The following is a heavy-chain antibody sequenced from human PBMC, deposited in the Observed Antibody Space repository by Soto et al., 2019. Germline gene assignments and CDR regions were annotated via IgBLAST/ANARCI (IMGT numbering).Heavy chain of an antibody. J-gene: IGHJ4*02. V-gene: IGHV3-23*01. CDR3: AKEIVAAAYAETSPFAF. CDR1: GFTFSSYA. CDR2: IDGSGGDK. Sequence: VQLLESGGGLVQPGGSLRLSCAASGFTFSSYAMGWVRQAPGKGLEWVSGIDGSGGDKSFADSVKGRFTISRDNSKTMLYLHMYGLRAEDTARYYCAKEIVAAAYAETSPFAFWGQGTLVTVSS. D-gene: IGHD2-15*01.